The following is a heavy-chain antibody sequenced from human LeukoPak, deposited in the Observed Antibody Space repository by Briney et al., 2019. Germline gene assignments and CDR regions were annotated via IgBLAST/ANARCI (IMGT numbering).Heavy chain of an antibody. V-gene: IGHV3-23*01. CDR3: AKLRTWLGSSDNWFDP. CDR2: ISGSGGST. D-gene: IGHD6-19*01. CDR1: GFTFSSYA. Sequence: GGSLRLSCAASGFTFSSYAMSWVRQAPGKGLEWVSAISGSGGSTYYADSVKGRFTISRDNSKNTLYLRMNSLRAEDTAVYYCAKLRTWLGSSDNWFDPWGQGTLVTVSS. J-gene: IGHJ5*02.